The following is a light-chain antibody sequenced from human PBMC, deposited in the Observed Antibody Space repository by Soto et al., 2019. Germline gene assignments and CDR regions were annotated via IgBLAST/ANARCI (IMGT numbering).Light chain of an antibody. Sequence: EIVVTQFPAPLCVAPGGRAALSCRASQSVSTILAWFQQRPGQAPRLLLSGASTRAAGIPARFSGSGSGTEFTLTINSLQSEDFAVYYCQQHNDWPPTFGQGTKVDIK. CDR1: QSVSTI. J-gene: IGKJ1*01. V-gene: IGKV3-15*01. CDR2: GAS. CDR3: QQHNDWPPT.